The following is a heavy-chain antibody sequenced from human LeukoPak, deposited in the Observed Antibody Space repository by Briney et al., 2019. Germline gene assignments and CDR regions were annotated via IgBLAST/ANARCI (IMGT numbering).Heavy chain of an antibody. D-gene: IGHD1-26*01. CDR1: GISFSSHG. CDR2: IWYDGSNI. V-gene: IGHV3-30*19. Sequence: PGTSLRLSCVVSGISFSSHGMHWVRQAPGKGLEWVAVIWYDGSNIWYADSVKGRFTISRDNSKNTLYLQMNSLRAEDTAVYYCARDLGQWELLPNYWGQGTLVTVSS. CDR3: ARDLGQWELLPNY. J-gene: IGHJ4*02.